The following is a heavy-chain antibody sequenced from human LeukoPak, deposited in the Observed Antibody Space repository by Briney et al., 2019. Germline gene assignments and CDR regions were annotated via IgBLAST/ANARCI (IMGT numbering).Heavy chain of an antibody. D-gene: IGHD3-3*01. J-gene: IGHJ3*02. CDR2: INHSGST. CDR1: GGSFSGYY. Sequence: SETLSLTCAVYGGSFSGYYWNWIRQPPGKGLEWIGEINHSGSTNYNPSLKSRVTISVDTSKNQFSLKLTSVTAADTAVYYCAGSDDFWGFDIWGQGTMVTVSS. CDR3: AGSDDFWGFDI. V-gene: IGHV4-34*01.